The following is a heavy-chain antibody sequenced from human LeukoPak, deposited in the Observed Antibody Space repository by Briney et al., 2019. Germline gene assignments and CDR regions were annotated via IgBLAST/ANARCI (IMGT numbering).Heavy chain of an antibody. D-gene: IGHD3-22*01. V-gene: IGHV1-58*01. CDR2: IVVGSGNT. Sequence: SVDVSCKASGSTFTSSAVQWVRQAHGQRLERIGWIVVGSGNTNYAQKFQERVTITRDMSTSTAYMELSSLRSEDTAVYYCAADGGGRAYYYDSSGYPLSFDYWGQGTLVTVSS. CDR3: AADGGGRAYYYDSSGYPLSFDY. J-gene: IGHJ4*02. CDR1: GSTFTSSA.